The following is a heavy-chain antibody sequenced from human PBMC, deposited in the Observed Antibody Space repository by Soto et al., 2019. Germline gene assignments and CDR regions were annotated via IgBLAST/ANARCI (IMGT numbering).Heavy chain of an antibody. Sequence: SETLSLTCTVSGGSISSPNFYWTWIRQPPGRGLEWIGYIYHSGSSYYNPSLKSRVTISVDRSKNQFSLKLSSVTAADTAVYYCARAHYGDYGYGMDVWGQGTTVTVSS. CDR2: IYHSGSS. D-gene: IGHD4-17*01. J-gene: IGHJ6*02. V-gene: IGHV4-30-2*01. CDR3: ARAHYGDYGYGMDV. CDR1: GGSISSPNFY.